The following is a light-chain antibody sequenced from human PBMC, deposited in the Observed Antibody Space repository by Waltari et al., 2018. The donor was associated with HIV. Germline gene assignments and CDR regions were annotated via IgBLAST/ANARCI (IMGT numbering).Light chain of an antibody. J-gene: IGLJ3*02. CDR2: RNN. V-gene: IGLV1-47*01. CDR1: SSNIARHS. CDR3: AAWDDSLTVVL. Sequence: QSVFPQSPSASATPGQRVTMSCSGSSSNIARHSVYWYQQLPGTAPKLLIYRNNQRPSGVPDRFSGSKSGTSASLAISGLRSEDEGDYYCAAWDDSLTVVLFGGGTKLTVL.